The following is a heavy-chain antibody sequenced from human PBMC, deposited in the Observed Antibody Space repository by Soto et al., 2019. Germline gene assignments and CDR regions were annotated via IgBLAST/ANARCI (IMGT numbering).Heavy chain of an antibody. D-gene: IGHD3-10*01. Sequence: SETLSLTCTVSGGSISSYYWSWIRQPPGKGLEWIGYIYYSGSTNYNPSLKSRVTISVDTSKNQFSLKLSSVTAADTAVYYCARGQGAGVRGVIIDYWGQGTLVTVSS. V-gene: IGHV4-59*01. J-gene: IGHJ4*02. CDR3: ARGQGAGVRGVIIDY. CDR1: GGSISSYY. CDR2: IYYSGST.